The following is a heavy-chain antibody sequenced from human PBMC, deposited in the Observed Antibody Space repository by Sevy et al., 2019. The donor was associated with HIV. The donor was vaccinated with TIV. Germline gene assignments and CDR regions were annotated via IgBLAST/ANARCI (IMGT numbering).Heavy chain of an antibody. J-gene: IGHJ6*02. CDR2: IYYSGST. CDR1: GGSISSYY. Sequence: SETLSLTCTVSGGSISSYYWSWIRQPPGKGLEWIGYIYYSGSTNYNPSLKSRVTISVDTSKNQFSLKLSSVTAADTAVYYCAVTGGNYYGSGSWPPYYYGMDVWGQGTTVTVSS. D-gene: IGHD3-10*01. V-gene: IGHV4-59*13. CDR3: AVTGGNYYGSGSWPPYYYGMDV.